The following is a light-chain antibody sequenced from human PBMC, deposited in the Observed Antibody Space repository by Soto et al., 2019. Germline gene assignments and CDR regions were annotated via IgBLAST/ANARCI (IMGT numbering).Light chain of an antibody. CDR3: QQSTT. Sequence: DIQMTQSPSTLSASVGDRVTITCRTSQRIANWLAWFQQKPGKAPKRLIYDASTLESGVPSRFSGSGSGTEFTLTISRLQPDDFATYECQQSTTFGQGTKVEIK. CDR1: QRIANW. J-gene: IGKJ1*01. CDR2: DAS. V-gene: IGKV1-5*01.